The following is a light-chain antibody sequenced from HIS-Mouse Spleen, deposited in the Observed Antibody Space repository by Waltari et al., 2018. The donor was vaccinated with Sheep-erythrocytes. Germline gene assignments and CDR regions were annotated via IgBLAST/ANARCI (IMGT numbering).Light chain of an antibody. J-gene: IGKJ1*01. CDR1: PIVSSY. CDR2: DAS. CDR3: QQRSNWLTWT. Sequence: EIVLTQSPATLSLSPGERATLSCRASPIVSSYLAWYQQKPGQAPRLLIYDASNRATGIPARVSGSGSVTDFTLTISSLEPEDFAGYYCQQRSNWLTWTFGQGTKVEIK. V-gene: IGKV3-11*01.